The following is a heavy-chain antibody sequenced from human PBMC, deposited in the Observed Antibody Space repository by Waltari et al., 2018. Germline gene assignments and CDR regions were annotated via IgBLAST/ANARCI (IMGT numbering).Heavy chain of an antibody. D-gene: IGHD6-13*01. CDR3: ATYVGASVGTAAFDV. Sequence: WGWIRQPPGKGLEWTGTISYSGATYNSPSHKSRVTISVDTSKNQFSLKLSSATAADTAVYYCATYVGASVGTAAFDVWGQGTMVTVSS. J-gene: IGHJ3*01. CDR2: ISYSGAT. V-gene: IGHV4-39*01.